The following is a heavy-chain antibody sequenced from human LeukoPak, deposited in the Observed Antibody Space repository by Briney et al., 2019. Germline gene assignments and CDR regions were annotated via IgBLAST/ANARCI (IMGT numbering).Heavy chain of an antibody. V-gene: IGHV4-34*01. J-gene: IGHJ4*02. Sequence: PSETLSLTCAVYGGSFSCYYWSWIRQPPGKGLEWIGEINHSGSTNYNPSLKSRVTISVDTSKNQFSLKLSSVTAADTAVYYCARGEVAVAGTDFDCWGQGTLVTVSS. D-gene: IGHD6-19*01. CDR2: INHSGST. CDR1: GGSFSCYY. CDR3: ARGEVAVAGTDFDC.